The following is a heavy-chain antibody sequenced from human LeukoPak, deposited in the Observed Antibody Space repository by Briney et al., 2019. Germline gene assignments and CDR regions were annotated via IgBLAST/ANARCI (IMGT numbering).Heavy chain of an antibody. Sequence: PSETLSLTCTVSGGSISSYYWSWIRQPAGKGLEWIGRIYTSGSTNYNPSPKSRVTISLDTFKNQFSLKLSSVTAADTAVYYCARPCSSTYPWYFDLWGRGTLVTVSS. V-gene: IGHV4-4*07. CDR1: GGSISSYY. D-gene: IGHD6-13*01. CDR3: ARPCSSTYPWYFDL. J-gene: IGHJ2*01. CDR2: IYTSGST.